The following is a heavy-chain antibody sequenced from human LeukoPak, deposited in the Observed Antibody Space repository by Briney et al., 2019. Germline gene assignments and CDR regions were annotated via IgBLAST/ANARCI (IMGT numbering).Heavy chain of an antibody. Sequence: HPGGSLRLSCAASGFRFTDHAIHWVRQAPGKGLEWLAVISIDGSHQYYRDSVRDRFTISRDNSKNTQYLEMNRLSSEDTALYYCAKEDYSHSQIDHWGQGTLVTVS. V-gene: IGHV3-30*18. CDR1: GFRFTDHA. CDR2: ISIDGSHQ. J-gene: IGHJ4*02. D-gene: IGHD4-11*01. CDR3: AKEDYSHSQIDH.